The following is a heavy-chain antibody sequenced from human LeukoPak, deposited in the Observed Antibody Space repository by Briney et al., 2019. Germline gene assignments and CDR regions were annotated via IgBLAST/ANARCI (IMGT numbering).Heavy chain of an antibody. D-gene: IGHD2-2*01. J-gene: IGHJ5*02. CDR3: ARDEGYCSSTSCYGNWFDP. Sequence: SETLSLTCTVSGGSISSGSHYWSWIRQPAGKGLEWIGRIYTSGSTNYNPSLKSRVTISVDTSKNQFSLKLSSVTAADTAVYYCARDEGYCSSTSCYGNWFDPWGQGTLVTVSS. V-gene: IGHV4-61*02. CDR2: IYTSGST. CDR1: GGSISSGSHY.